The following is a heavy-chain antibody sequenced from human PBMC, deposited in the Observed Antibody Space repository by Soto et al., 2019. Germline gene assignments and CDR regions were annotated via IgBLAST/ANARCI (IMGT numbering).Heavy chain of an antibody. CDR2: IYWNDDK. V-gene: IGHV2-5*01. CDR3: AHSRGKRGYYDFWSGYYTAWFDP. CDR1: GFPLSTSGVG. D-gene: IGHD3-3*01. Sequence: SGPTLVNPTQTLTLTCTFSGFPLSTSGVGVGWIRQPPGKALEWLALIYWNDDKRYSPSLKSRLTITKDTSKNQVVLTMTNMDPVDTATYYCAHSRGKRGYYDFWSGYYTAWFDPWGQGTLVTVSS. J-gene: IGHJ5*02.